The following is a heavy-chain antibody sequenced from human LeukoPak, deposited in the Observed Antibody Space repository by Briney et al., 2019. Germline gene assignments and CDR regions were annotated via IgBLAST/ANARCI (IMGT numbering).Heavy chain of an antibody. Sequence: GSSVKVSCKTSRYTFTYYGVSWVRQAPGQGLECMGWISGYNGNTKYAEKFQDRVSMSRDSSTGTAYMEVRSLTSDDTAVYYCARDLYPSLEVADHRGGMDVWGQGTTVTVSS. V-gene: IGHV1-18*01. CDR1: RYTFTYYG. CDR3: ARDLYPSLEVADHRGGMDV. CDR2: ISGYNGNT. J-gene: IGHJ6*02. D-gene: IGHD6-19*01.